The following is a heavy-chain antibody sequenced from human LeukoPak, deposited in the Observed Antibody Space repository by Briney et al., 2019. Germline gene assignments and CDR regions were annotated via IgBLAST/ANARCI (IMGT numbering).Heavy chain of an antibody. Sequence: GGSLRLSCAPSGFTFSSYWMHWVRQAQGKGRVWVSRINSDGSSTTYADSVKGRLTISRDNAKNTLYLQMNSLRAEDTAVYYCASHNFGSGSSFDYWGQGTLVTVSS. D-gene: IGHD3-10*01. CDR2: INSDGSST. CDR3: ASHNFGSGSSFDY. CDR1: GFTFSSYW. J-gene: IGHJ4*02. V-gene: IGHV3-74*01.